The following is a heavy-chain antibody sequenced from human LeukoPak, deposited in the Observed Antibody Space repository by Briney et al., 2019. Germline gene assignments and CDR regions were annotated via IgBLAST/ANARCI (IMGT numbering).Heavy chain of an antibody. D-gene: IGHD1-26*01. CDR3: AREVGATRTYYFDY. V-gene: IGHV3-53*05. CDR1: GFTVSSNY. CDR2: IYSGGST. Sequence: GGSLRLSCAASGFTVSSNYMSWVRQAPGKGLEWVSVIYSGGSTYYADSVKGRFTISRDNSKNTLYLQMNSLRAEDTAVYYCAREVGATRTYYFDYWGQGTLVTVSS. J-gene: IGHJ4*02.